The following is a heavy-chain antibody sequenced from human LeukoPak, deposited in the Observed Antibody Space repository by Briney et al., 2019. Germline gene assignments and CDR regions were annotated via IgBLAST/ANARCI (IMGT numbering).Heavy chain of an antibody. V-gene: IGHV4-4*07. J-gene: IGHJ5*02. CDR2: IYTSGST. CDR3: AREERRWLGDHNWFDP. D-gene: IGHD6-19*01. Sequence: SETLSLTCTVSGGSISSYYWSWIRQPAGKGLEWIGRIYTSGSTNYNPSLKSRVTMSVDTSKNQFSLKLSSVTAADTAVYYCAREERRWLGDHNWFDPWGQGTLVTVSS. CDR1: GGSISSYY.